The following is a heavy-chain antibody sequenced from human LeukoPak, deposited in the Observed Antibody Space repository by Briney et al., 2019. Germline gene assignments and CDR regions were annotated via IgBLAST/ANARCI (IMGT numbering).Heavy chain of an antibody. J-gene: IGHJ5*02. CDR2: ISAYNGNT. D-gene: IGHD3-10*01. V-gene: IGHV1-18*01. CDR1: GYTFTSYG. Sequence: ASVKVSCKASGYTFTSYGISWVRQAPGQGLEWMGWISAYNGNTNYAQKLQGRVTMTTDTSTSTAYMELRSLRSDDTAVYYCARMGSMVRGVIRWSDPWGQGTLVTVSS. CDR3: ARMGSMVRGVIRWSDP.